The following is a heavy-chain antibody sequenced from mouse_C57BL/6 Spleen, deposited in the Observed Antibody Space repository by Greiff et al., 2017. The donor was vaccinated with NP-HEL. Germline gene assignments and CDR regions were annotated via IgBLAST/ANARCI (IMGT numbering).Heavy chain of an antibody. CDR3: ARGTTVVEFDY. CDR1: GYTFTSYW. Sequence: VQLQQPGAELVMPGASVKLSCKASGYTFTSYWITWVKQRPGQGLEWIGDIYPGSGSTNYNEKFKSKATLTVDTSSSTAYMQLSSLTSEDSAVYYCARGTTVVEFDYWGQGTTLTVSS. D-gene: IGHD1-1*01. V-gene: IGHV1-55*01. J-gene: IGHJ2*01. CDR2: IYPGSGST.